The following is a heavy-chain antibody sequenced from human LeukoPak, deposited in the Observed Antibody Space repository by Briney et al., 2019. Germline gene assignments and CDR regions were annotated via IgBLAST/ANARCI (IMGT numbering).Heavy chain of an antibody. CDR2: MNPNSGDT. CDR3: AKSTPMDWYFDL. J-gene: IGHJ2*01. D-gene: IGHD2-15*01. Sequence: ASMKVSCKASGYTFINYDINWVRQATGQGLEWMGWMNPNSGDTGYAQKFQGRVTITADKSTSTAYMELSSLRSEDTAVYYCAKSTPMDWYFDLWGRGTLVTVSS. V-gene: IGHV1-8*01. CDR1: GYTFINYD.